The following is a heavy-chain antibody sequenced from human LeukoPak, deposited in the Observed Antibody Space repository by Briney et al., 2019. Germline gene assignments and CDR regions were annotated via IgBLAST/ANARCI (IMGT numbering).Heavy chain of an antibody. CDR1: GFTFSDYY. V-gene: IGHV3-11*01. CDR3: AGTTPYYYYMDV. D-gene: IGHD4-17*01. Sequence: PGGSLRLSCAASGFTFSDYYMSWIRQAPGKGLEWVSYISSSGSTIYYADSVKGRFTISRDNAKNSLYLQMNSLRAEDTAVYYCAGTTPYYYYMDVWGKGTTVTISS. J-gene: IGHJ6*03. CDR2: ISSSGSTI.